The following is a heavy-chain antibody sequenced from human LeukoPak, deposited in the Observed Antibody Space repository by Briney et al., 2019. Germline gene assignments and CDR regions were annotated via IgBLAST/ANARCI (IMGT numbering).Heavy chain of an antibody. V-gene: IGHV4-39*07. Sequence: SETLSLTCTVSGGSISSSSYYWGWIRQPPGKGLEWIGSIYYSGSTYYNPSLKSRVTISVDTSKNQFSLKLSSVTAADTAVYYCARGRGSSSWYKIWGQGTMVTVSS. D-gene: IGHD6-13*01. CDR2: IYYSGST. J-gene: IGHJ3*02. CDR1: GGSISSSSYY. CDR3: ARGRGSSSWYKI.